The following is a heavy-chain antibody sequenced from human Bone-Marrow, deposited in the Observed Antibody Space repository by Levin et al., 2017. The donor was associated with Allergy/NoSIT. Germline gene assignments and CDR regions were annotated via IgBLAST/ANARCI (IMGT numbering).Heavy chain of an antibody. CDR3: ARPAGYSGGDYREAFDI. D-gene: IGHD2-21*02. Sequence: GGSLRLSCAASGFTFSRYGLHWVRQAPGKGLEWVALISYDGSNKNYADSVQGRFTISRDNSRNTVFLQMNSLTSEDAAVYYCARPAGYSGGDYREAFDIWGQGTVVSVS. CDR2: ISYDGSNK. J-gene: IGHJ3*02. CDR1: GFTFSRYG. V-gene: IGHV3-30*03.